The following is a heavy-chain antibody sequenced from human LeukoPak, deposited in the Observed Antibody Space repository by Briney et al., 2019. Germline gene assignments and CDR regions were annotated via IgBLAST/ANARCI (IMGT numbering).Heavy chain of an antibody. CDR3: AKAAYYDILTGYYSYYFDY. CDR2: ISGSGGST. CDR1: GFTFSSYA. V-gene: IGHV3-23*01. D-gene: IGHD3-9*01. Sequence: GGSLRLSCAASGFTFSSYAMSWVRQAPGKGLEWVSAISGSGGSTYYADSVKGRFTISRDNSKNTLYLQMDSLRAEDTAVYYCAKAAYYDILTGYYSYYFDYWGQGTLVTVSS. J-gene: IGHJ4*02.